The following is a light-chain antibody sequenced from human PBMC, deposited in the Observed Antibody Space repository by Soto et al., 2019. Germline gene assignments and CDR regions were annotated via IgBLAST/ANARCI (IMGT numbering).Light chain of an antibody. Sequence: EIVMTQSPVTLSVSPGERATLSCRASQSVSSNLAWYQQKTGQAPSLPIYGAFTRATGIPSRFSGTGSGTEFTLTISSLQSEYFALYYCQQYNDWPLTFGQGTKVDI. CDR1: QSVSSN. CDR2: GAF. CDR3: QQYNDWPLT. V-gene: IGKV3-15*01. J-gene: IGKJ1*01.